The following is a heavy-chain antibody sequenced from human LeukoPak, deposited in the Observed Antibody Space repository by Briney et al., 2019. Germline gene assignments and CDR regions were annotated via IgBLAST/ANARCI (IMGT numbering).Heavy chain of an antibody. D-gene: IGHD1-26*01. V-gene: IGHV4-59*01. J-gene: IGHJ3*02. Sequence: KPSETLSLTCTVSGGSISTYYWSWIRQPPGKGLEWIGYIDYSGSTNYNPSLKSRVTISVDTSKNQFSLKLSSVTAADTAVYYCARDSRRELLHAFDIWGQGTMVTVSS. CDR3: ARDSRRELLHAFDI. CDR2: IDYSGST. CDR1: GGSISTYY.